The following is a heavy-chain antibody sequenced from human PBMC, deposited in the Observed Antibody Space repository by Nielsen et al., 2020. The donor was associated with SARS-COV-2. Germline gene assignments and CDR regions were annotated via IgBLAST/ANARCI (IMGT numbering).Heavy chain of an antibody. CDR3: ARGGR. Sequence: GGSLRLSCAASGFTFDDYAMHWVRQAPGKGLEWVSGISWNSGSIGYADSVKGRFTISRDNTKNSLYLQMNSLRAEDTAVYYCARGGRWGQGTLVTVSS. J-gene: IGHJ4*02. CDR1: GFTFDDYA. CDR2: ISWNSGSI. V-gene: IGHV3-9*01.